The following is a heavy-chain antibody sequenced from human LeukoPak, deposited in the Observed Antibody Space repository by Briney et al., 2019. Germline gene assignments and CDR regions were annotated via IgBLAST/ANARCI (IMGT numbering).Heavy chain of an antibody. J-gene: IGHJ4*02. CDR3: AKDFYSSSWYYFDY. D-gene: IGHD6-13*01. CDR2: ISWNSGSI. V-gene: IGHV3-9*03. Sequence: GRSLRLSCAAFGFTFDDYAMHWVRQAPGKGLEWVSGISWNSGSIGYADSVKGRFTISRDNAQKSLYLQINSLRAEDMALYYCAKDFYSSSWYYFDYWGQGTLVTVSS. CDR1: GFTFDDYA.